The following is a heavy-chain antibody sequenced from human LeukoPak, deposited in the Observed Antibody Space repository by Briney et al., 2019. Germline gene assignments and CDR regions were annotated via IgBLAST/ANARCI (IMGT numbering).Heavy chain of an antibody. CDR1: GFTLRSFA. V-gene: IGHV3-64*01. CDR2: TSGDGGTT. Sequence: PGGSLRLSCAASGFTLRSFAIHWVRQAPGKGLEYVSATSGDGGTTFCASSLQSRCTISRDNSNQMVYLQLGGLKIEDMGLYYCARGDTRLGGAFDVWGQGTMVTVSP. J-gene: IGHJ3*01. CDR3: ARGDTRLGGAFDV. D-gene: IGHD3-16*01.